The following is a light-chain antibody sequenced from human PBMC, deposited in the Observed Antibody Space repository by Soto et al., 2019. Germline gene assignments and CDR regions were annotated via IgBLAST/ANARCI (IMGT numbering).Light chain of an antibody. CDR3: QQYNNWPPWT. V-gene: IGKV3D-15*01. CDR1: QSVSSN. CDR2: GAS. Sequence: EMVMTQSPATLSVSPGERATLSCRASQSVSSNLAWYQQRPGQAPRLLIYGASTRATGIPARFSGTRSGTEFTLTISRVQSEDFAVYYCQQYNNWPPWTCGQGTKVEIK. J-gene: IGKJ1*01.